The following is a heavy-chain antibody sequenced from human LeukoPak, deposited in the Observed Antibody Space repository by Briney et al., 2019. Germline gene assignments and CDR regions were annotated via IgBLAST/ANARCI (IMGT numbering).Heavy chain of an antibody. CDR3: AKDQDDGPDYYYYYGMDV. CDR2: ISYDGSNK. CDR1: GFTFSSYG. D-gene: IGHD4/OR15-4a*01. J-gene: IGHJ6*02. V-gene: IGHV3-30*18. Sequence: GGSLRLSCAASGFTFSSYGMHWVRQAPGKGLEWVAVISYDGSNKYYADSVKGRFSISRDNSENTLYLQMNSLRAEDTAVYYCAKDQDDGPDYYYYYGMDVWGQGTTVTVSS.